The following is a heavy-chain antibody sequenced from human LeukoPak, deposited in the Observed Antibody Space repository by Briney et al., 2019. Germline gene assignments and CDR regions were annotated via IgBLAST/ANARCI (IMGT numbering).Heavy chain of an antibody. CDR2: ISGSGGST. D-gene: IGHD5-24*01. Sequence: GGSLRLSCAASGFTFSSYAMSWVRQAPGKGLEWVSAISGSGGSTYYADSVKGRFTISRDNSKNTLYLQLQSLRAEDTALYYCAKVGRYGYGWIVGPPNVYYFDYWGQGTLVTVSS. CDR3: AKVGRYGYGWIVGPPNVYYFDY. CDR1: GFTFSSYA. V-gene: IGHV3-23*01. J-gene: IGHJ4*02.